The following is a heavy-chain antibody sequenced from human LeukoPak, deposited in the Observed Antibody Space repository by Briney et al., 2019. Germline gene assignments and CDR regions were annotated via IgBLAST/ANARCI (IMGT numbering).Heavy chain of an antibody. CDR2: IVVGSGNT. Sequence: GTSVKVSCKASGFTFTSSVVQWVRQARGQRLEWIGWIVVGSGNTNYAQKFQERVTITRDMSTSTAYMELSSLRFEDTAVYYCAADRAGSYLRFVYWGQGTPVIVSS. J-gene: IGHJ4*02. CDR3: AADRAGSYLRFVY. CDR1: GFTFTSSV. D-gene: IGHD3-10*01. V-gene: IGHV1-58*01.